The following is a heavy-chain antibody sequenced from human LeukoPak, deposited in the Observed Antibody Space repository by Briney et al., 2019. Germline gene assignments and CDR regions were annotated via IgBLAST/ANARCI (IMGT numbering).Heavy chain of an antibody. J-gene: IGHJ6*02. D-gene: IGHD3-3*01. Sequence: GGSLRLSCAASGFTFSSYWMHWVRQAPGKGLEWVAVISYDGSNKYYADSVKGRFTISRDNSKNTLYLQMNSLRAEDTAVYYCAKYDFWSGYVYYYYGMDVWGQGTTVTVSS. CDR1: GFTFSSYW. V-gene: IGHV3-30*18. CDR3: AKYDFWSGYVYYYYGMDV. CDR2: ISYDGSNK.